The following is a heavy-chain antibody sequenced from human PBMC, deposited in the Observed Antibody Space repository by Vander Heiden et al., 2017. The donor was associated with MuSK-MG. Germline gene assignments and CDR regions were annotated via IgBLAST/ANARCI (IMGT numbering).Heavy chain of an antibody. CDR3: AKVEMATITDRAFDI. D-gene: IGHD5-12*01. CDR2: INPADSDT. J-gene: IGHJ3*02. CDR1: GYSFTSYW. Sequence: EVQLVQSGAEVKKPGESLKISCQGSGYSFTSYWIGWVRQMPGKGLEWMGTINPADSDTRYSPSFQGQVTFSADMSISTAYLQWSSLRASDTAIYYCAKVEMATITDRAFDIWGQGTMVTVSS. V-gene: IGHV5-51*03.